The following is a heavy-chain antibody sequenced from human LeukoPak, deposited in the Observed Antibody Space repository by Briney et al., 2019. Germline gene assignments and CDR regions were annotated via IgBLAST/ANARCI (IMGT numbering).Heavy chain of an antibody. CDR3: AIGILGPARGRYYYGMDV. J-gene: IGHJ6*02. CDR1: GGSISSYY. CDR2: IYYNGST. Sequence: SETLSLTCTVSGGSISSYYWSWLRQPPGKGLERVGYIYYNGSTNYNPSLKSRVTISADTSNNHSSLKLSSVTAADTAVYNWAIGILGPARGRYYYGMDVWGQGTAVTVSS. D-gene: IGHD2/OR15-2a*01. V-gene: IGHV4-59*01.